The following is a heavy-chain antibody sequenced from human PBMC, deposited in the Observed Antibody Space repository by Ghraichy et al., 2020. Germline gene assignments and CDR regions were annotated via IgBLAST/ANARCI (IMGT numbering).Heavy chain of an antibody. Sequence: SETLSLTCAVYGGSFSGYYWSWIRQPPGKGLEWIGEINHSGSTNYNPSLKSRVTISVDTSKNQFSLKLSSVTAADTAVYYCAEDYGDYSVAWGQGTLVTVSS. CDR1: GGSFSGYY. CDR2: INHSGST. V-gene: IGHV4-34*01. D-gene: IGHD4-17*01. J-gene: IGHJ4*02. CDR3: AEDYGDYSVA.